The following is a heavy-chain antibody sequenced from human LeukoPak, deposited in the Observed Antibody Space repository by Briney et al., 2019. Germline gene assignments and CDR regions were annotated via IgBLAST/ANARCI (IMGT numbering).Heavy chain of an antibody. CDR3: APPKGNSGYRHFDY. J-gene: IGHJ4*02. CDR1: GGSISSSNW. D-gene: IGHD3-22*01. V-gene: IGHV4-4*02. CDR2: IYHSGST. Sequence: SGTLFLTCVVSGGSISSSNWWNWVRQPPGKGLEWIGEIYHSGSTNYNPSLKSRVTISVDKSKNQFSLKLSSVTAADTAVYYCAPPKGNSGYRHFDYWGQRTLVTVSS.